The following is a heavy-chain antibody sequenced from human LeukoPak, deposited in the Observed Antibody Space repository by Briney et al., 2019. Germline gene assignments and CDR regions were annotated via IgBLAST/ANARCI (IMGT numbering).Heavy chain of an antibody. Sequence: PGGSPRLSCAASGFTFSNAWMSWVRQAPGKGLEWVGRIKSKTDGGTTDYAAPVKGRFTISRDDSKNTLYLQMNSLKTEDTAVYYCTTAVSSSSWYWSNWFDPWGQGTLVTVSS. J-gene: IGHJ5*02. CDR1: GFTFSNAW. D-gene: IGHD6-13*01. V-gene: IGHV3-15*01. CDR3: TTAVSSSSWYWSNWFDP. CDR2: IKSKTDGGTT.